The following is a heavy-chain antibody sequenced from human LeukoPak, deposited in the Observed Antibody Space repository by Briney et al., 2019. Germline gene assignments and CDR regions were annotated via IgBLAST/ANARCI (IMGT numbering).Heavy chain of an antibody. CDR1: GGTFSSYA. D-gene: IGHD1-26*01. V-gene: IGHV1-69*13. CDR3: AKVGATRPAELDY. Sequence: ASVKVSCKASGGTFSSYAISWVRQAPGQGLEWMGGIIPIFSTANYAQKFQGRVTITADESTRTAYMELRSLRSEDTAVYYCAKVGATRPAELDYWGQGTLVTVSS. CDR2: IIPIFSTA. J-gene: IGHJ4*02.